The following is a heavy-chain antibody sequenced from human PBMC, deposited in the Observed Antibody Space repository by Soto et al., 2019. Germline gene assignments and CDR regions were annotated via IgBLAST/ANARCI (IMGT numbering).Heavy chain of an antibody. D-gene: IGHD2-21*01. Sequence: QVQLVQSGGEVKKPGASVTVSCKASGYTFINYHITWVRQAPGQGLEWMAWINTYNGMTDYAQRFQGRVTMTRDTSTSTAFMGLRNLESDDTAVYFCAKSPRGEMATDWGQGTLVIVSS. CDR2: INTYNGMT. V-gene: IGHV1-18*01. J-gene: IGHJ4*02. CDR1: GYTFINYH. CDR3: AKSPRGEMATD.